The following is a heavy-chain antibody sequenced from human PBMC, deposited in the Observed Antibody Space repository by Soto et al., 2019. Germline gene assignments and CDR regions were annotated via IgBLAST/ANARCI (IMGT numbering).Heavy chain of an antibody. V-gene: IGHV4-31*03. CDR1: GGSISSGGYY. Sequence: QVQLQESGPGLVKPSQTLSLTCTVSGGSISSGGYYWSWIRQHPGKGLEWIGYIYYSGSTYYNPSLKARGTLSVDPSKTQFSLKLSAVAAADTAVYYCARDSAVDTAMATEAFDIWGQGTKVTVSS. CDR3: ARDSAVDTAMATEAFDI. CDR2: IYYSGST. D-gene: IGHD5-18*01. J-gene: IGHJ3*02.